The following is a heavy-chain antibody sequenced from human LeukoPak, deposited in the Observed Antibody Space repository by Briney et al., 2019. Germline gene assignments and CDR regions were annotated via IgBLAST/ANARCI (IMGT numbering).Heavy chain of an antibody. Sequence: SQTLSLTCAISGGSVTSNSAAWNWIRQSPSRGLEWLGWTYYRSKWYNDYAVSVKSRITINPDTSKNQFSLQLNSVTPEDTAVYYCARVGYDILTGYSNWFDPWGQGTLVTVSS. D-gene: IGHD3-9*01. CDR1: GGSVTSNSAA. V-gene: IGHV6-1*01. CDR3: ARVGYDILTGYSNWFDP. CDR2: TYYRSKWYN. J-gene: IGHJ5*02.